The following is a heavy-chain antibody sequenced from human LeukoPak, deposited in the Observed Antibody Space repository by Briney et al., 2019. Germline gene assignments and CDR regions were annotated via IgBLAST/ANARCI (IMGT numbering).Heavy chain of an antibody. Sequence: SETLSLTCAVYGGSFSGYYWSWIRQPPGKGLEWIGEINHSGSTNYNPSLKSRATISVDTSKNQFSLKLSSVTAADTAVYYCASANGSGKTYRIDYWGQGTQVTVSS. V-gene: IGHV4-34*01. J-gene: IGHJ4*02. D-gene: IGHD3-10*01. CDR2: INHSGST. CDR1: GGSFSGYY. CDR3: ASANGSGKTYRIDY.